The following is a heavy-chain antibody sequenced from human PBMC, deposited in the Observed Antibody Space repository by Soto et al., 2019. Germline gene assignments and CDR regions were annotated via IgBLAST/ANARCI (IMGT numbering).Heavy chain of an antibody. CDR2: IWYDGSNK. D-gene: IGHD3-10*01. CDR1: GVTLRSYG. J-gene: IGHJ6*04. V-gene: IGHV3-33*01. Sequence: GGSLRLSCAASGVTLRSYGMHWVRQAPGKGLEWVALIWYDGSNKYYADSVKGRFTISRDNPKNTLYLQMNSLRVEDTAVYYCARSQGRFYGSGSYEELDVWGKGTTVTVSS. CDR3: ARSQGRFYGSGSYEELDV.